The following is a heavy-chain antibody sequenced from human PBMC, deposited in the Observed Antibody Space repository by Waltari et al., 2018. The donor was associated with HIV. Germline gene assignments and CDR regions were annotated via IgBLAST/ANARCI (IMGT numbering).Heavy chain of an antibody. CDR3: ARDLNAVELGTGTPGY. V-gene: IGHV1-69*01. CDR2: IIPIFGTA. Sequence: QLQLVQSGAEGKKPGYSVKVSCKASGGSIRTSAIPWVRQAPGQGLEWMGGIIPIFGTANFAQKFQGRVTFTADVSTSTAYMELSSLTSKDTAVYYCARDLNAVELGTGTPGYWGQGTLVTVSS. D-gene: IGHD1-1*01. J-gene: IGHJ4*02. CDR1: GGSIRTSA.